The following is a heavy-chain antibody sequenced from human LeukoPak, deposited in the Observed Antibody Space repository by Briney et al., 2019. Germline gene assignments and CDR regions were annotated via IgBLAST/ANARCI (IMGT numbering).Heavy chain of an antibody. Sequence: GGSLRLSCAASGFTFSTYAMSWVRQAPGKGLEWVANIKQDGSEKYYVDSVKGRFTISRDNAKNSLYLQMNSLRAEDTAVYYCARDQELLWFGESSNWFDPWGQGTLVTVSS. CDR1: GFTFSTYA. V-gene: IGHV3-7*03. CDR3: ARDQELLWFGESSNWFDP. J-gene: IGHJ5*02. D-gene: IGHD3-10*01. CDR2: IKQDGSEK.